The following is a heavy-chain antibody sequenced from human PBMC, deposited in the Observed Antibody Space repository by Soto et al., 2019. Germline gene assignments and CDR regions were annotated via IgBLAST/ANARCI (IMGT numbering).Heavy chain of an antibody. Sequence: GGSLRLCCAAFGFPFSSYDGHWVRQAPGRGLEWVSVIGTAGDTSYRGSVKGRFTISREKANNSLYLQMNSLLAGDTAVYYCARGFGSFYYMDVWGKGTTVTVSS. J-gene: IGHJ6*03. CDR3: ARGFGSFYYMDV. CDR1: GFPFSSYD. CDR2: IGTAGDT. V-gene: IGHV3-13*01. D-gene: IGHD3-10*01.